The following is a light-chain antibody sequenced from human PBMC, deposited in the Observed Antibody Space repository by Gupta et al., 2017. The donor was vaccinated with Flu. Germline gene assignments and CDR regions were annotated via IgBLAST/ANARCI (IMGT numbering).Light chain of an antibody. CDR3: QQYYRSPQT. J-gene: IGKJ1*01. V-gene: IGKV4-1*01. CDR1: QSVLYSSTNQNY. CDR2: WAS. Sequence: DIVLTQSPDSLAVSLGERATINCTSSQSVLYSSTNQNYLSWYQQKPRQPPKLLIYWASTRESGVPDRFSGSGSGTDFTRTISSLQAEDVAVYYCQQYYRSPQTFGQGTKVEIK.